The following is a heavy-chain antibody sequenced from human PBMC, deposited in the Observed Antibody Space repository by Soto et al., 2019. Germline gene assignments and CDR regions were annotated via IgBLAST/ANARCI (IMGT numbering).Heavy chain of an antibody. CDR1: GYTFTNYG. CDR3: VRGGGSNYYGLDV. CDR2: ISPNNDKT. V-gene: IGHV1-18*01. J-gene: IGHJ6*02. D-gene: IGHD3-10*01. Sequence: QVQVVQSEAEVKKPGASVNVSCKTSGYTFTNYGLTWVRQAPGQGLEWKGWISPNNDKTNYAQKLQGRVTMTTDTSTNTAYMELRSLRFDDTSIYYCVRGGGSNYYGLDVWGQGTTVTVSS.